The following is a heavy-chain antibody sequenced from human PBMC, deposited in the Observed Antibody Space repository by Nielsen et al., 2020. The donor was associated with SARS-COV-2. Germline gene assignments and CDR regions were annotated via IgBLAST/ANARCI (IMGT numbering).Heavy chain of an antibody. CDR1: GFTFSNAW. Sequence: GESLKISCAASGFTFSNAWMSWVRQAPGKGLEWVGRIKSKTDGGTTDYAAPVKGRFTISRDDSKNTLYLQMNSLKTEDTAVYYCTTDRPSFPDAYYYGMDVWGQGTTVTVSS. V-gene: IGHV3-15*01. D-gene: IGHD2/OR15-2a*01. CDR2: IKSKTDGGTT. J-gene: IGHJ6*02. CDR3: TTDRPSFPDAYYYGMDV.